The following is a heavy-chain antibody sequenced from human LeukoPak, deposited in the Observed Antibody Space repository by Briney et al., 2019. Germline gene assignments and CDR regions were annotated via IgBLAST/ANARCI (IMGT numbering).Heavy chain of an antibody. Sequence: GGSLRLSCAASGFTVSSNYMSWVRQAPGKGLEWVSVIYSGGSTYFADSVKGRFTISRDNSKNTLYLQMNSLRAEDTAVYYCASRYSRSYYGKPYYYMDVWGKGTTVTVSS. CDR3: ASRYSRSYYGKPYYYMDV. CDR2: IYSGGST. D-gene: IGHD1-26*01. V-gene: IGHV3-53*01. CDR1: GFTVSSNY. J-gene: IGHJ6*03.